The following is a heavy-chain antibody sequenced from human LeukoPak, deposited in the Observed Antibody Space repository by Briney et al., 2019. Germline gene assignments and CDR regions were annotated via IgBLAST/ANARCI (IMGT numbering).Heavy chain of an antibody. CDR2: ITTSSSYM. J-gene: IGHJ4*02. Sequence: GGSLRLSCVVSGFTFSDYNMNWVREAPGKGLEWVSSITTSSSYMYYADSVKGGFTIYRSNAKNSLYLHMNSLRAEATDVYYCARHGSGWYMNDYWGQGTLVTVSS. V-gene: IGHV3-21*01. D-gene: IGHD6-19*01. CDR1: GFTFSDYN. CDR3: ARHGSGWYMNDY.